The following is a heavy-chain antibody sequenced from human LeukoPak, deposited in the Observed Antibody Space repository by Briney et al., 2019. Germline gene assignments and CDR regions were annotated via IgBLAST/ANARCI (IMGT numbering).Heavy chain of an antibody. CDR3: ARARKSSYYDILTGYYPARNLDY. D-gene: IGHD3-9*01. J-gene: IGHJ4*02. Sequence: PSETLSLTCTVSGGSISSYYWSWIRQPAGKGLEWIGRIYTSGSTNYNPSLKSRVTMSVDTSKNQFSLKLSSVTAADTAVYYCARARKSSYYDILTGYYPARNLDYWGQGTLVTVSS. CDR2: IYTSGST. CDR1: GGSISSYY. V-gene: IGHV4-4*07.